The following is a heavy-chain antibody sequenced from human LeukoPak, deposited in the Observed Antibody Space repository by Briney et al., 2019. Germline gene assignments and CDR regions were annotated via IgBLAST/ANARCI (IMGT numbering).Heavy chain of an antibody. D-gene: IGHD6-13*01. CDR1: GGSISSSSYY. J-gene: IGHJ4*02. Sequence: SETLSLTCTVSGGSISSSSYYWGWIRQPPGKGLEWIGSIYYSGSTYYNPSLKSRVTISVDTSKNQFSLKLSSVTAADTAVYYCARDRPAGGWGIAAAGPFDYWGQGTLVTVSS. CDR2: IYYSGST. CDR3: ARDRPAGGWGIAAAGPFDY. V-gene: IGHV4-39*07.